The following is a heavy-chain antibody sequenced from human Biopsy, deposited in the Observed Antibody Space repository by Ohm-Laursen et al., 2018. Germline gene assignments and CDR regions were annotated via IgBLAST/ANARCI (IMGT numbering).Heavy chain of an antibody. J-gene: IGHJ2*01. D-gene: IGHD3-22*01. CDR1: GDSISSFY. V-gene: IGHV4-59*01. Sequence: GRLSLTCTVSGDSISSFYWSWIRPPPGKGLQWIGYVYYTGSTDYNPSLQSRVTISVDTSKNHFSLRLRSVTPADTAIYYLARDRGYYSDRTVPGYFDLWGRGTLVTVSS. CDR3: ARDRGYYSDRTVPGYFDL. CDR2: VYYTGST.